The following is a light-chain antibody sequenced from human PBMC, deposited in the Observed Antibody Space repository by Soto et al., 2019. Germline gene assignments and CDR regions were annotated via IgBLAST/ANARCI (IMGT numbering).Light chain of an antibody. V-gene: IGKV3-15*01. CDR1: QSVSTN. J-gene: IGKJ5*01. CDR2: DAS. CDR3: HQYNNWPIT. Sequence: EIVMTQSPATLSVSPGERATLSCRASQSVSTNLAWYQQKPGQAPRLLIYDASTRATGLPARFSGSGSGTEFTLTISSLQSEDFGVYYCHQYNNWPITFGQATRLE.